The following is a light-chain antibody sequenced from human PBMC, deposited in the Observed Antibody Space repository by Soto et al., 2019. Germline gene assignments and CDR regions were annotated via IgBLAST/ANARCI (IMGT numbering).Light chain of an antibody. CDR3: QQSYSTPWT. J-gene: IGKJ1*01. V-gene: IGKV1-39*01. CDR2: AAS. CDR1: QSISSY. Sequence: IHMTHSPSSLSASLLFRFTISFRASQSISSYLNWYQQKPGKAPKLLIYAASSLQSGVPSRFSGSGSGTDFTLTISSLQPEDFATYYCQQSYSTPWTFGQGTKVDNK.